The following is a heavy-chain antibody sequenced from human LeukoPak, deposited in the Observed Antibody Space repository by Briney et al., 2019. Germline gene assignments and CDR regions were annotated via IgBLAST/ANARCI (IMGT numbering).Heavy chain of an antibody. D-gene: IGHD4/OR15-4a*01. CDR2: VSATGYTT. J-gene: IGHJ4*02. CDR1: GFTFSSYS. V-gene: IGHV3-48*01. CDR3: ARRAGAYSHPYDY. Sequence: LPGGSLRLSCAASGFTFSSYSMNWVRQAPGKGLEWVSYVSATGYTTSYADSAKGRFTISRDNSKNTLYLQMNSLRAEDTAVYYCARRAGAYSHPYDYWGQGTLVTVSS.